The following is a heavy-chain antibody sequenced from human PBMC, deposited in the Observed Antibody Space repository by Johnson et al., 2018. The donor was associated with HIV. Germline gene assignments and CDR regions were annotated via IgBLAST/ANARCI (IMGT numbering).Heavy chain of an antibody. CDR1: GFTFSDYY. CDR3: TTGRPSSAAFDI. CDR2: ISSSGTTI. Sequence: QVQLVESGGGVVQPGRSLRLSCAASGFTFSDYYMSWIRQAPGKGLEWVSCISSSGTTIYYADSMKGRFTISRDNAKNTLYLQMNSLKTEDSAVYYCTTGRPSSAAFDIWGQGTMVTVSS. V-gene: IGHV3-11*01. J-gene: IGHJ3*02.